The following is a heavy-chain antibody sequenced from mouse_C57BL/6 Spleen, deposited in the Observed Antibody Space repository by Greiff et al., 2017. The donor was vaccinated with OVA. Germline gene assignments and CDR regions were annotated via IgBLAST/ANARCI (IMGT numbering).Heavy chain of an antibody. V-gene: IGHV5-12*01. CDR2: ISNGGGST. CDR3: ARMTGTWYFDV. D-gene: IGHD4-1*01. Sequence: EVQLVESGGGLVQPGGSLKLSCAASGFTFSDYYMYWVRQTPEKRLEWVAYISNGGGSTFYPDTVKGRFTISRDNAKNTLYLQMSRLKSEDTAMYYCARMTGTWYFDVWGTGTTVTVSS. CDR1: GFTFSDYY. J-gene: IGHJ1*03.